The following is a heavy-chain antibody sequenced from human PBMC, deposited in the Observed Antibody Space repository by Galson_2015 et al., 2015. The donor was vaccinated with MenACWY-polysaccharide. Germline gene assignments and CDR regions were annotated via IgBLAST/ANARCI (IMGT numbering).Heavy chain of an antibody. CDR2: IDPSGTKT. J-gene: IGHJ1*01. CDR3: ARGLTTVPARIDYCPH. D-gene: IGHD6-6*01. CDR1: GYTFSSYY. V-gene: IGHV1-46*01. Sequence: SVKVSCKASGYTFSSYYMHWVRQAPGQGLEWMGVIDPSGTKTNYARKFQGRVTMTTDTSTSTVYMELNSLRSEDTAIYYCARGLTTVPARIDYCPHRGPGSLVTLSS.